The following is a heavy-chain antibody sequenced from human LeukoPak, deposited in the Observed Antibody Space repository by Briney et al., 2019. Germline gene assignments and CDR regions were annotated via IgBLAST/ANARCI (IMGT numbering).Heavy chain of an antibody. CDR1: GYSFTTYR. CDR3: ASVYSSTSWDY. V-gene: IGHV5-51*01. Sequence: GESLQISCRASGYSFTTYRIGWVRQTPGKGLEWMGVIFPADSDTRYSPSFQGQVTISADKSISTAYLQWSSLKASDTAMYYCASVYSSTSWDYWGQGTLVTVSS. J-gene: IGHJ4*02. CDR2: IFPADSDT. D-gene: IGHD6-13*01.